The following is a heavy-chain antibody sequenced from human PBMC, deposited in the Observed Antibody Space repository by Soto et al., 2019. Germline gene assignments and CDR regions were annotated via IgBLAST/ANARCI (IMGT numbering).Heavy chain of an antibody. CDR2: IYHSGTT. J-gene: IGHJ4*02. Sequence: SETLSLTCAVSGGSISSGGYSWSWIRQPPGKGLEWIGYIYHSGTTYYNPSLKSRVTISVDRSKNQFSLKLSSVTAADTAVYYCARVWGYYFDYWGQGTLVTVSS. V-gene: IGHV4-30-2*01. CDR3: ARVWGYYFDY. CDR1: GGSISSGGYS. D-gene: IGHD2-21*01.